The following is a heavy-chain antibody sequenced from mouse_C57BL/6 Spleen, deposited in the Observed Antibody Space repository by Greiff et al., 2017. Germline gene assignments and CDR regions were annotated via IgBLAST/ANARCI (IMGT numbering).Heavy chain of an antibody. D-gene: IGHD2-1*01. J-gene: IGHJ4*01. Sequence: QVQLQQPGAELVKPGASVKMSCKASGYTFTSYWITWVKQRPGQGLEWIGDIYPGSGSTNYNEKFKSKATLTVDTSSSTAYMQLSSLTSEDSAVYDCARSEGNYDAMDYWGQGTSVTVSS. CDR1: GYTFTSYW. CDR3: ARSEGNYDAMDY. V-gene: IGHV1-55*01. CDR2: IYPGSGST.